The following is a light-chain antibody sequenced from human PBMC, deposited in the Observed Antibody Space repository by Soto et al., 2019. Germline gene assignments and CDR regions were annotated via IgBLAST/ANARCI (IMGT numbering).Light chain of an antibody. J-gene: IGLJ1*01. CDR3: SSYTSSSTYV. V-gene: IGLV2-14*01. CDR1: SSDVGGYDY. Sequence: QSALTQPASVSGSPGQSITISCTGTSSDVGGYDYVSWYQQHPGEGPKLMIYDVSNRPSGVSNRFSGSKSGNTASLTISGLQAEDEADYYRSSYTSSSTYVFGSGTKVTVL. CDR2: DVS.